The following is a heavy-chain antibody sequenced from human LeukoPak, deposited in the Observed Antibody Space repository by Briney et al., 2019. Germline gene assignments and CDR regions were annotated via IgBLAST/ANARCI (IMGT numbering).Heavy chain of an antibody. J-gene: IGHJ4*02. D-gene: IGHD2-21*02. Sequence: SETLSLTCTVSGGSISSSSYYWGWIRQPPGKGLEWIGSIYYSGSTYYNPSLKSRVTISVDTSKNQFSLKLSSVTAADMAVYYCARGQTSVVTAIPYYFDYWGRGTLVTVSS. CDR2: IYYSGST. CDR3: ARGQTSVVTAIPYYFDY. V-gene: IGHV4-39*01. CDR1: GGSISSSSYY.